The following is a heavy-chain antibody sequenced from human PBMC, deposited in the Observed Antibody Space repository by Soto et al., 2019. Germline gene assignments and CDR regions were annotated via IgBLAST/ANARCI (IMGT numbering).Heavy chain of an antibody. V-gene: IGHV1-58*01. CDR1: GFTFTSSA. CDR2: IVVGSGNT. Sequence: QMQLVQSGPEVKKPGTSVKVSCKASGFTFTSSAVQWVRQARGQRLEWIGWIVVGSGNTNYAQKFQERVTITRDMSTSTAYRELSSLRAEDTAVYYCAALRSSGSDNYGMDVWGQGTTFTVSS. CDR3: AALRSSGSDNYGMDV. D-gene: IGHD5-12*01. J-gene: IGHJ6*02.